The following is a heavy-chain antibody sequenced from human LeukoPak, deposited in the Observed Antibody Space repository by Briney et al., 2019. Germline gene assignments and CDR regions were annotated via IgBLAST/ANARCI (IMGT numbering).Heavy chain of an antibody. Sequence: SETLSLTCTVSGGSISSGDYYWSWIRQPPGKGLEWIGYIYYSGSTYYNPSLKSRVTISVDTSKNQFSLKLSSVTAADTAVYYCARARIVVVVAADFDYWGQGTLVTVSS. D-gene: IGHD2-15*01. CDR3: ARARIVVVVAADFDY. CDR2: IYYSGST. J-gene: IGHJ4*02. CDR1: GGSISSGDYY. V-gene: IGHV4-30-4*08.